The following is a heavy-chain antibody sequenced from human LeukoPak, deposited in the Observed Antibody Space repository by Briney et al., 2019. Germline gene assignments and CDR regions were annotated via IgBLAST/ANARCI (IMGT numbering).Heavy chain of an antibody. CDR3: ARNGAAAAGYSVMTV. Sequence: SETLSLTCTVSGGSISSYYWSWIRQLPGKGLEWIGYIYYSGSTNYNPSLKSRVTISVDTSKNQFSLKLSSVTAADTAVYYCARNGAAAAGYSVMTVGGKGTRVTV. CDR1: GGSISSYY. D-gene: IGHD6-25*01. CDR2: IYYSGST. J-gene: IGHJ6*03. V-gene: IGHV4-59*08.